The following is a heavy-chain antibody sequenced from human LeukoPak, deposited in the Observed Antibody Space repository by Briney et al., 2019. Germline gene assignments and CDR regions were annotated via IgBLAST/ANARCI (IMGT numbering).Heavy chain of an antibody. CDR3: ASLPSPADAFDI. J-gene: IGHJ3*02. CDR2: IYYSGST. CDR1: GGSISSYY. Sequence: SETLSLTRTVAGGSISSYYWSWIRQPPGKGLEWIGYIYYSGSTNYNPSLKSRVTISVDTSKNQFSLKLSSVTAADTAVYYCASLPSPADAFDIWGQGTMVTVSS. V-gene: IGHV4-59*01.